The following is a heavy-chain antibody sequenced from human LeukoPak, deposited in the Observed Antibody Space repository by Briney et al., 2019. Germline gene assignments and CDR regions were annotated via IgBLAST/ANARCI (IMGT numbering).Heavy chain of an antibody. D-gene: IGHD1/OR15-1a*01. V-gene: IGHV3-30*18. CDR1: GFTFGTFG. Sequence: GGSLRLSCTASGFTFGTFGMRWVRQAPGKGLEWVAAISDDGSHQYYIDSVRGRFSISRDNSKNTVYLQMTSLRADDTAVYYCTKLNNYDDYWGHGTQVTVPS. J-gene: IGHJ4*01. CDR2: ISDDGSHQ. CDR3: TKLNNYDDY.